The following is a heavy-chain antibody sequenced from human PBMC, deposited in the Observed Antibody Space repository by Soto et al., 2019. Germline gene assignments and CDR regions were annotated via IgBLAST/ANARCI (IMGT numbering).Heavy chain of an antibody. CDR1: GGSISSSNW. Sequence: VQLRQSGPGLVKPSGTLSLTCAVSGGSISSSNWWTWVRQAPGKGLEWIGGIYHSGNTYYNPSLKGRVTLTLDKSNNQFSLKLNSVTAADTAVYYCATLPPRVVASLLPIPTWGQGTLVTVSS. CDR2: IYHSGNT. CDR3: ATLPPRVVASLLPIPT. V-gene: IGHV4-4*02. D-gene: IGHD1-26*01. J-gene: IGHJ5*02.